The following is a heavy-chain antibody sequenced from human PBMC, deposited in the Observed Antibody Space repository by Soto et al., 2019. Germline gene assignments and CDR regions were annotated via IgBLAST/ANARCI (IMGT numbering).Heavy chain of an antibody. Sequence: ASVKVSCKASGYTFTSYGISWVRQAPGQGLEWMGWISAYNGNTNYAQKLQGRVTMTTDTSTSTAYMELRSLRSDDTAVYYCARDPRGGSGSYYKAYYYYYGRDVGGKGTTVTVPS. J-gene: IGHJ6*04. D-gene: IGHD3-10*01. CDR3: ARDPRGGSGSYYKAYYYYYGRDV. V-gene: IGHV1-18*01. CDR1: GYTFTSYG. CDR2: ISAYNGNT.